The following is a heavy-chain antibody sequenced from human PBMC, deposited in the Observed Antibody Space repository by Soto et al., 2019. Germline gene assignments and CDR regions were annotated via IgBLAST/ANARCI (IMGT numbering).Heavy chain of an antibody. CDR2: IWYDGSHE. D-gene: IGHD3-22*01. J-gene: IGHJ2*01. Sequence: GGSLRLSCAASGFIFSNYGMHWVRQAPGKGLEWVAVIWYDGSHESYADSVKGRFTISRDNSKNTLFLQMNSLRAEDTAVYYCARDRYSYDSRAYQGVDWYFDLWGRGTLVTVSS. CDR3: ARDRYSYDSRAYQGVDWYFDL. CDR1: GFIFSNYG. V-gene: IGHV3-33*01.